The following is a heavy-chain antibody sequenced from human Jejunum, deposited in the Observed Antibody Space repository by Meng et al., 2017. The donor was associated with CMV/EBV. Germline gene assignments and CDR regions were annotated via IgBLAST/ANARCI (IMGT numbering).Heavy chain of an antibody. D-gene: IGHD2/OR15-2a*01. V-gene: IGHV4-39*02. J-gene: IGHJ5*02. CDR1: GGSIYTTTYY. CDR2: MYYSGSA. Sequence: QLQLQESGPGLVTPSETLSLTCAVSGGSIYTTTYYWGWIRQPPGKGLEWIGSMYYSGSAYYNPSLKNRVTISVDTSKNHFSLKLRSVTAADTAVYYCAKTFLPFPYNWFDPWGQGTLVTVSS. CDR3: AKTFLPFPYNWFDP.